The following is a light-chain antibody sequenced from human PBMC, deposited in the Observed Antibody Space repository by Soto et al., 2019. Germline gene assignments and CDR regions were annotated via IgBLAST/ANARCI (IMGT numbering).Light chain of an antibody. J-gene: IGLJ2*01. V-gene: IGLV1-44*01. CDR2: SDD. CDR1: SSNIGGNS. CDR3: AAWDDNLNGPV. Sequence: QPVLTQPPSASGTPGQRVTISCSGSSSNIGGNSVNWYQHLPGTAPKILMYSDDERPSGVPDRFSGSKSGTSASLAISGLQSEDEADYYCAAWDDNLNGPVFGGGTKLTVL.